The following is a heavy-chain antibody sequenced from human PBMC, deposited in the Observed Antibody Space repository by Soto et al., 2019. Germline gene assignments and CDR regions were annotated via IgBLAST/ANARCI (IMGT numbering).Heavy chain of an antibody. Sequence: HVQLVQSGTEVKKPGASVRVSCMVSGYPFTTYYIHWVRQAPGQGLEWMGWIDPRSGGPVYEKKGQGRVTMPRDTYISTVYMALSGLTSADTALYYCATDDYGIFPYWGQGSLVTVSS. J-gene: IGHJ4*02. CDR2: IDPRSGGP. CDR3: ATDDYGIFPY. D-gene: IGHD3-10*01. V-gene: IGHV1-2*02. CDR1: GYPFTTYY.